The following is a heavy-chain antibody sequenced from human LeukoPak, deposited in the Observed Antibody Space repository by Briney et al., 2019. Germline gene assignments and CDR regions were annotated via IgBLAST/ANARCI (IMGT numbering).Heavy chain of an antibody. CDR1: GFPFSSYA. J-gene: IGHJ6*02. D-gene: IGHD1-14*01. Sequence: GRSLRLSCAASGFPFSSYAMHWVRQAPGKGLQWVAVISYDGSNKYFADSVKGRFTVSRDNSKNTLSLQMNSLRAEDSAVYYCAKSLHPHNTTLHYAMELWGQGTTVTVFS. V-gene: IGHV3-30*18. CDR2: ISYDGSNK. CDR3: AKSLHPHNTTLHYAMEL.